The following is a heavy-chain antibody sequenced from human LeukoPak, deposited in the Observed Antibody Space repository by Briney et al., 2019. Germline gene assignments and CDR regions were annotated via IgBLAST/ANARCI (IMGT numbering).Heavy chain of an antibody. D-gene: IGHD3-16*02. J-gene: IGHJ4*02. CDR2: ISAYNGNT. CDR3: ARDSIVAQPPGY. V-gene: IGHV1-18*01. CDR1: GYTFTSYG. Sequence: VSVKVSCKASGYTFTSYGISWVRQAPGQGLEWMGWISAYNGNTNYAQKLQGRVTMTTDTSTRTAYMELRSLRSDDTAVYYCARDSIVAQPPGYWGQGTLVTVSS.